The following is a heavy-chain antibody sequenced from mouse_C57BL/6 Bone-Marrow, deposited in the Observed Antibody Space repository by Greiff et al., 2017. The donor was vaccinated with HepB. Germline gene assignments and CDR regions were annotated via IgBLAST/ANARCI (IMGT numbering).Heavy chain of an antibody. CDR3: AYYGSSYGGFAY. Sequence: QVQLKESGAELVKPGASVKLSCKASGYTFTSYWMHWVKQRPGQGLEWIGMIHPNSGSTNYNEKFKSKATLTVDKSSSTAYMQLSSLTSEDSAVYYCAYYGSSYGGFAYWGQGTLVTVSA. J-gene: IGHJ3*01. D-gene: IGHD1-1*01. CDR1: GYTFTSYW. CDR2: IHPNSGST. V-gene: IGHV1-64*01.